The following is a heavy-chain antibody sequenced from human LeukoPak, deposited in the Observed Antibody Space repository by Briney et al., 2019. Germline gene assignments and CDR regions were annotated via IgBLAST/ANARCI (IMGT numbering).Heavy chain of an antibody. J-gene: IGHJ3*02. Sequence: SDTLSLTCTVSGGSINTPNHYWGWIRQTPGKGLEWIGNNFYGGGTYYSPSLTSRVTISLDTSRNQFSLKLNSVTAADTAVYYCAKPNGYGLVDIWGQGTMVTVAS. CDR3: AKPNGYGLVDI. CDR2: NFYGGGT. V-gene: IGHV4-39*01. CDR1: GGSINTPNHY. D-gene: IGHD3-10*01.